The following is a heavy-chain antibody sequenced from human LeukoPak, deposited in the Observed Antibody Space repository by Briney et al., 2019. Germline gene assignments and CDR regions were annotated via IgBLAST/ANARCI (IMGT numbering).Heavy chain of an antibody. CDR1: GFTFSSYA. Sequence: PGGSLRLSCAASGFTFSSYAMTWVRQAPGKGLEWVSTISESGGRTYYADSVKGRFTISRDNSNNTLYLHMNSLRAEDTALYYCAKGKYHYAAFDNWGQGTLVTVSS. D-gene: IGHD3-10*01. J-gene: IGHJ4*02. V-gene: IGHV3-23*01. CDR3: AKGKYHYAAFDN. CDR2: ISESGGRT.